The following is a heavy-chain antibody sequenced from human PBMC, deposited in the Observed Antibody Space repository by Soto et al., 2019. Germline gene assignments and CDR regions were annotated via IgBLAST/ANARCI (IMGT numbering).Heavy chain of an antibody. J-gene: IGHJ4*02. CDR2: INPSGGSS. V-gene: IGHV1-46*01. CDR3: ASVNGGQQLIPLDN. Sequence: QVQLVQSGAEVRKPGASVKVSCKASGYTFTSYYMHWVRQAPGQGLEWMGIINPSGGSSSHAQKFKGRVTMTRDTSTSTVYMELSSLRSEDTAVYYCASVNGGQQLIPLDNWGQGTLVIVSS. D-gene: IGHD6-13*01. CDR1: GYTFTSYY.